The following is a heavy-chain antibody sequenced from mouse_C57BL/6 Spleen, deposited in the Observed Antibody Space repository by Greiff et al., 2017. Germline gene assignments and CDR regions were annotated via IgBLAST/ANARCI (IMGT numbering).Heavy chain of an antibody. CDR3: ARYDYYGSSLDY. CDR1: GYTFTSYW. D-gene: IGHD1-1*01. CDR2: IDPSDSYT. V-gene: IGHV1-50*01. J-gene: IGHJ2*01. Sequence: VQLQQPGAELVKPGASVKLSCKASGYTFTSYWMQWVKQRPGQGLEWIGEIDPSDSYTNYNQKFKGKATLTVDTSSSTAYMQLSSLTSEDSAVYYCARYDYYGSSLDYWGQGTTLTVSS.